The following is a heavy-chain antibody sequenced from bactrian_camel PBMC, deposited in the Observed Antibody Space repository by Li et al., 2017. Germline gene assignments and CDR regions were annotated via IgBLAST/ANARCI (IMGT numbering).Heavy chain of an antibody. CDR3: AGLRAFRPEEIRPRNPYCGGGAFC. J-gene: IGHJ4*01. CDR2: IDTNGRK. V-gene: IGHV3S55*01. D-gene: IGHD5*01. CDR1: GRSNENYF. Sequence: VQLVESGGDSVQAGRSLRLSCAISGRSNENYFLAWFRQPPGKEREGIATIDTNGRKTYADSVKGRFAISQYSARTALYLQMSSLKPEDIAMYGCAGLRAFRPEEIRPRNPYCGGGAFCLGPGDPGHRL.